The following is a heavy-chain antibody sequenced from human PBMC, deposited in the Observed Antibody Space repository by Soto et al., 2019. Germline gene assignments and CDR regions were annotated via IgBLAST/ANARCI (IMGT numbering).Heavy chain of an antibody. CDR3: ARDFAHLGSDY. CDR2: IWYDGSNK. Sequence: QVQLVESGGGVVQPGRSLRLSCAATGFTFSSYGMHWVRQAPGKGREWVAVIWYDGSNKYYADSVKGRFNISRDNSKNTLYLQMNSLRAEDTAVYYCARDFAHLGSDYWGEGTLDTVSS. V-gene: IGHV3-33*01. CDR1: GFTFSSYG. J-gene: IGHJ4*02. D-gene: IGHD2-15*01.